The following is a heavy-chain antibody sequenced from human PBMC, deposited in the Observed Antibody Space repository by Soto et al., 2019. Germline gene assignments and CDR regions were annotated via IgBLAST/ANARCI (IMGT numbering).Heavy chain of an antibody. D-gene: IGHD1-26*01. CDR2: IYYRGVT. Sequence: PSETLSLTCTVSGASISSGDLYWSWIRQAPGKGLEWIGYIYYRGVTYYNPSLKSRLSISADTSKNQFSLKLSSVTAADTAVYYCAYSGSSIIFDYWGQGTLVTVSS. V-gene: IGHV4-30-4*01. CDR3: AYSGSSIIFDY. CDR1: GASISSGDLY. J-gene: IGHJ4*02.